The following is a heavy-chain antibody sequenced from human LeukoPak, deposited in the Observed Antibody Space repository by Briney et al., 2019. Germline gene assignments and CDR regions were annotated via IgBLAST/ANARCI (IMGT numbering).Heavy chain of an antibody. J-gene: IGHJ6*02. CDR3: ARDERHYDLWSGSDV. V-gene: IGHV1-46*01. CDR2: INPSGGST. CDR1: GYTFTSYY. D-gene: IGHD3-3*01. Sequence: ASVKVSCKASGYTFTSYYMHWVRQAPGQGLEWMGIINPSGGSTSYAQKFQGRVTMTRDTSTSTVYMELSSLRSEDTAVYYCARDERHYDLWSGSDVWGQGTTVTVSS.